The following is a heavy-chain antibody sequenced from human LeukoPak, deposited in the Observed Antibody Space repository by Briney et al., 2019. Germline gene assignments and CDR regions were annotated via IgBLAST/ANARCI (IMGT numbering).Heavy chain of an antibody. J-gene: IGHJ3*02. CDR3: AKLRRWDNAFDI. Sequence: GGSLRLSCAASGFTFSSYAMSWVRQASGKGLEWVSAISGSGGSTYYADSVKGRFTISRDNSKNTLYLQMNSLRAEDTAVYYCAKLRRWDNAFDIWGQGTMVTVSS. CDR2: ISGSGGST. D-gene: IGHD1-26*01. V-gene: IGHV3-23*01. CDR1: GFTFSSYA.